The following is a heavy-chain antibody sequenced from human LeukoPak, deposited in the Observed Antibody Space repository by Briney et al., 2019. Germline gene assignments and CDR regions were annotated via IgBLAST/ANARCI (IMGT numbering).Heavy chain of an antibody. V-gene: IGHV1-2*02. Sequence: ASVKVSCKASGYTFTGYYMHWVRQARGQGLEWMGWINPNSGGTNYAQKFQGRVTMTRDTSISTAYMELSRLRSDDTAVYYCAIPNWYYYDSSGYYYDYWGQGTLVTVSS. CDR1: GYTFTGYY. D-gene: IGHD3-22*01. CDR3: AIPNWYYYDSSGYYYDY. CDR2: INPNSGGT. J-gene: IGHJ4*02.